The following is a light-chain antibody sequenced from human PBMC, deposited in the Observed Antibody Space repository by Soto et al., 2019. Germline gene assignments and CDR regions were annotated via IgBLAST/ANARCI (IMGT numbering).Light chain of an antibody. V-gene: IGKV1-33*01. CDR2: DAS. CDR3: QQYDSLPYT. CDR1: QDVSNY. J-gene: IGKJ2*01. Sequence: IQMTKSPYTLSASVGDRVTITCQASQDVSNYLNWYRQKPGQAPKLLIYDASNLETGVPSRFSGSGSGTDFTFTISTLQPEDFATYFCQQYDSLPYTFGQGTK.